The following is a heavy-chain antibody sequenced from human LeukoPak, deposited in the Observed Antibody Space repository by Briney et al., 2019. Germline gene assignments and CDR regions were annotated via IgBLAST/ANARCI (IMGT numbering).Heavy chain of an antibody. V-gene: IGHV1-2*02. CDR1: GYSFTSYW. Sequence: GESLKISCKGSGYSFTSYWISWVRQAPGQGLEWMGWINPNSGGTNYAQKFQGRVTMTRDTSISTAYMELSRLRSDDTAVYYCARVASTTRRHDAFDIWGQGTMVIVSS. J-gene: IGHJ3*02. CDR3: ARVASTTRRHDAFDI. D-gene: IGHD1-1*01. CDR2: INPNSGGT.